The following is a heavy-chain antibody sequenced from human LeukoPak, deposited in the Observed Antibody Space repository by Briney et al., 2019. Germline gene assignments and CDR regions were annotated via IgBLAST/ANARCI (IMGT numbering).Heavy chain of an antibody. J-gene: IGHJ3*02. V-gene: IGHV4-61*02. D-gene: IGHD2-2*01. CDR3: ARDQYCSSTSCYRKAFDI. CDR1: GGSISSGSYY. Sequence: PSQTLSLTCTVSGGSISSGSYYWSWIRQPAGKGLEWIGRIYTSGSTNYNPSLKSRVTISVDTSKNQFSLKLSSVTAADTAMYYCARDQYCSSTSCYRKAFDIWGQGTMVTVSS. CDR2: IYTSGST.